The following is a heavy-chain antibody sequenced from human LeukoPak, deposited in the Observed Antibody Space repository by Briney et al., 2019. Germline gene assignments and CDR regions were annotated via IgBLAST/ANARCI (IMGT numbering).Heavy chain of an antibody. CDR3: ARAWYYYGSGSYSEFDY. Sequence: SQTLSLTCAVSGGSISSYYWSWIRQPPGKGLEWIGYIYYSGSTNYNPSLKSRVTISVDTSKNQFSLKLSSVTAADTAVYYCARAWYYYGSGSYSEFDYWGQGTLVTVSS. D-gene: IGHD3-10*01. CDR2: IYYSGST. V-gene: IGHV4-59*01. CDR1: GGSISSYY. J-gene: IGHJ4*02.